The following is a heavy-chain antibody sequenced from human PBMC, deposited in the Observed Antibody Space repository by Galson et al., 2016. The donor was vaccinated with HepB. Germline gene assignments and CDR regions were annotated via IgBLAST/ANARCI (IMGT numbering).Heavy chain of an antibody. D-gene: IGHD4-17*01. V-gene: IGHV3-21*01. CDR1: GFTFSSYS. J-gene: IGHJ2*01. Sequence: SLRLSCAASGFTFSSYSMNWVRQAPGKGLEWVSSIGSSSTYIYYADSLKGRFTISRDNAKNSLYLQMSGLRAEDTAAYYCARAYGDYGTGWYFDLWGRGTLVTVSS. CDR3: ARAYGDYGTGWYFDL. CDR2: IGSSSTYI.